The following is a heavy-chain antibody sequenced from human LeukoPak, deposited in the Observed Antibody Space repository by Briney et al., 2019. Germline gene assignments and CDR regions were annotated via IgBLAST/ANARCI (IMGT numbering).Heavy chain of an antibody. V-gene: IGHV4-59*01. J-gene: IGHJ3*02. Sequence: SETLSLTCTVSGGSISSYYWSWIRQPPGKGLEWIGYIYYGGSTNYNPSLRSRVTISVDTSKNQFSLKLSSVTAADTAVYYCARGSRLGVVERDAFDIWGQGTMVTVSS. CDR2: IYYGGST. D-gene: IGHD3-3*01. CDR3: ARGSRLGVVERDAFDI. CDR1: GGSISSYY.